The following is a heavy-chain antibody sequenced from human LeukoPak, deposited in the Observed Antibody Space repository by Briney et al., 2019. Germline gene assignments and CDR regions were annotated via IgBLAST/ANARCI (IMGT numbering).Heavy chain of an antibody. CDR3: ARPRGSRTMGAFDI. V-gene: IGHV5-51*01. Sequence: GESLKISCKGSGYSFTDYWFGWWRQMPGKGLEWMGIIYPGDSDTRYSPSFQGQVTMSADKSISTAYLQWSSLKASDSAMYYCARPRGSRTMGAFDIWGQGTIVTVSP. CDR1: GYSFTDYW. J-gene: IGHJ3*02. CDR2: IYPGDSDT. D-gene: IGHD4/OR15-4a*01.